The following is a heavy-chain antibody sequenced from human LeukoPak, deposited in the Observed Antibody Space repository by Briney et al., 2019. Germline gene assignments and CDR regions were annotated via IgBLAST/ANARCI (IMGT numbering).Heavy chain of an antibody. Sequence: GGSLRLSCAASGFTFSSYWMHWVRQAPGKGLEWVAFIRYDGSNTYYADSVKGRFTISRDNSKNTLYLQMNSLRPEDTAVYYCAKRGDSNMKGFDYWGQGTLVTVSS. CDR3: AKRGDSNMKGFDY. J-gene: IGHJ4*02. D-gene: IGHD3-22*01. CDR1: GFTFSSYW. CDR2: IRYDGSNT. V-gene: IGHV3-30*02.